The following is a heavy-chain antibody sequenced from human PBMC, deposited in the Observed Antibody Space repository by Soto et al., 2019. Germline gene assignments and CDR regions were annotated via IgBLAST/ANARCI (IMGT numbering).Heavy chain of an antibody. CDR1: GFSLSTTGVG. J-gene: IGHJ3*02. CDR3: AHRQRSSDGAFGI. D-gene: IGHD6-19*01. V-gene: IGHV2-5*02. Sequence: QITLKESGHPLVNPTQTLTLTCTLSGFSLSTTGVGVGWIRQPPGKALEWLAFIYCDDDKRYSPSLKSRVTITKDTSKNQVVLIMTNMDPVDTATYYCAHRQRSSDGAFGILGQGTMVTVS. CDR2: IYCDDDK.